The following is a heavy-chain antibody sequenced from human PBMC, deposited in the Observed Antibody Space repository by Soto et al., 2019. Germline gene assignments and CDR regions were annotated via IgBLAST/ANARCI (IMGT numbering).Heavy chain of an antibody. Sequence: PSETLSLTCTVSGGSISSSSYYWGWIRQPPGKGLEWIGSIYYSGSTYYNPSLKSRVTISVDTSKNQFSLKLSSVTAADTAVYYCARFLGDYEYWFDPWGQGTLVTVSS. V-gene: IGHV4-39*07. CDR1: GGSISSSSYY. CDR2: IYYSGST. CDR3: ARFLGDYEYWFDP. J-gene: IGHJ5*02. D-gene: IGHD4-17*01.